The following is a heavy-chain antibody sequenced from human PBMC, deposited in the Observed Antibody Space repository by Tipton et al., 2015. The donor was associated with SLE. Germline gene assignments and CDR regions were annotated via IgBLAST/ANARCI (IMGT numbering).Heavy chain of an antibody. CDR3: ARGIDFWSATGWFDP. J-gene: IGHJ5*02. CDR2: IYYSGST. Sequence: GLVKPSETLSLTCPVSGGSISSSSYYWGWIRQPPGKGLEWIGYIYYSGSTNYNPSLKSRVTISVDTSKNQFSLKLSSVTAADTAVYYCARGIDFWSATGWFDPWGQGTLVTVSS. D-gene: IGHD3-3*01. CDR1: GGSISSSSYY. V-gene: IGHV4-61*05.